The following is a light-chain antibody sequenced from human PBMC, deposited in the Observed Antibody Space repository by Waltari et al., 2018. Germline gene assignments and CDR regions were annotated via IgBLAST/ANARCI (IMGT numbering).Light chain of an antibody. CDR2: DAT. J-gene: IGLJ2*01. CDR3: CSYAGRYVV. CDR1: SRDVRRNNQ. Sequence: QSALTQPPSVSGSPGQSVTISCTGTSRDVRRNNQVSWYQHYPGKAPRSMLFDATKRASGVPARFSGSKSGNTASLTISGLQTEDEADYYCCSYAGRYVVFGGGTKVTVL. V-gene: IGLV2-11*01.